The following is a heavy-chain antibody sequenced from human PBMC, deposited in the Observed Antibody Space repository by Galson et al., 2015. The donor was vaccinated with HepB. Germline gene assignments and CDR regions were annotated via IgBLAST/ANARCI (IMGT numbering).Heavy chain of an antibody. J-gene: IGHJ3*02. CDR2: IYPGDSDT. Sequence: SGAEVKKPGESLKISCKGVGYSFTRYWIGWVRQMPGKGLEWMGIIYPGDSDTRYSPSFQGQVTISADKSISTAYLQWSSLKASDTAMYCCALSYCGGDCFSRPSDAFDIWGQGTMIIVS. CDR1: GYSFTRYW. D-gene: IGHD2-21*01. CDR3: ALSYCGGDCFSRPSDAFDI. V-gene: IGHV5-51*03.